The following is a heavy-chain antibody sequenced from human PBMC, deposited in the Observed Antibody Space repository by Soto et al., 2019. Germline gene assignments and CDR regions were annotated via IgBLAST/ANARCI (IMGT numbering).Heavy chain of an antibody. CDR1: GYSISSRCYY. D-gene: IGHD6-13*01. CDR2: IYYSGST. J-gene: IGHJ5*02. Sequence: TLSLTCTVSGYSISSRCYYWGWILQHPGEGLEWIGYIYYSGSTYYNPSLKSRVTISVDTSKNQFSLKLSSVTAADTAVYYCARSGYSSSHNWFDPWGQGTLVTVS. CDR3: ARSGYSSSHNWFDP. V-gene: IGHV4-31*03.